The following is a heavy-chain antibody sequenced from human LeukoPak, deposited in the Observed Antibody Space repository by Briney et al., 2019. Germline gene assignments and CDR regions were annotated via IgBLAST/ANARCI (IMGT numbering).Heavy chain of an antibody. CDR1: GGTFSSYA. J-gene: IGHJ3*02. D-gene: IGHD1-20*01. Sequence: ASVKVSCKASGGTFSSYAISWVRQAPGQGLEWMGGIIPIFGTANYAQKFQGRVTITADGSTSTAYMELSSLRSEDTAVYYCARFALQYNWNDVLGDDAFDIWGQGTMVTVSS. CDR3: ARFALQYNWNDVLGDDAFDI. V-gene: IGHV1-69*13. CDR2: IIPIFGTA.